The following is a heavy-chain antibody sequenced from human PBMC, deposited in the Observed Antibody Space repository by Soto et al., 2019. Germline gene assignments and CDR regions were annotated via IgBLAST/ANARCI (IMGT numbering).Heavy chain of an antibody. Sequence: EVQLLESGGGLVQPGGSLRLSCAASGFTFSSYAMSWVRQAPGKGLEWVSPISGSGGSTYYADTVTGRFTISRDNYKNTLYLRRNSLRAEDTAVYYCAKAHVVVASYEPDYYGMYVWGRGTTVTVS. J-gene: IGHJ6*02. V-gene: IGHV3-23*01. CDR2: ISGSGGST. D-gene: IGHD3-22*01. CDR1: GFTFSSYA. CDR3: AKAHVVVASYEPDYYGMYV.